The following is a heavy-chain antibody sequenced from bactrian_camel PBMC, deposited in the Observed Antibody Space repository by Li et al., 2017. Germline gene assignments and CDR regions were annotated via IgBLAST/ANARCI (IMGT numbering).Heavy chain of an antibody. J-gene: IGHJ4*01. CDR3: AAVERVYGHEYNY. D-gene: IGHD6*01. CDR1: GFAFQLTT. CDR2: VYTGGGST. V-gene: IGHV3S7*01. Sequence: HVQLVESGGGSVQAGGSLRLSCAASGFAFQLTTMSWFRQAPGKGLEWVSSVYTGGGSTYYADSVKARFTISRDNAKNQLHLQMNSLKPEDTAKYYCAAVERVYGHEYNYWGQGTQVTVS.